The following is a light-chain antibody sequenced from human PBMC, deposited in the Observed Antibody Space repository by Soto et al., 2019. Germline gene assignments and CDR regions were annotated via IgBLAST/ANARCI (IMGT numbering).Light chain of an antibody. Sequence: QSALTQPASVSGSPGQSVTISCTGTSSDVGGYDYVSWYQQYPGNAPKVMIYDVSNRPSGVSNRFSGSKSGNTASLTISGLQAEDEAHYYCTSYTTSATVVFGGGTKLTVL. J-gene: IGLJ2*01. CDR2: DVS. CDR3: TSYTTSATVV. V-gene: IGLV2-14*03. CDR1: SSDVGGYDY.